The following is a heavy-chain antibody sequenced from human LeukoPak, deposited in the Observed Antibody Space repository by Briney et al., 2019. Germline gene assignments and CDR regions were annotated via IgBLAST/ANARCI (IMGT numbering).Heavy chain of an antibody. Sequence: SQTLSLTCTVSGGSISSGDYYWSWIRQPPGKGLEWIGYIYYSGSTYYNPSLKSRVTISVDTSKNQFSLKLSSVTAADTAVYYCARRRRQYPNHFDYWGQGTLVTVSS. D-gene: IGHD2-2*01. CDR2: IYYSGST. V-gene: IGHV4-30-4*01. CDR3: ARRRRQYPNHFDY. CDR1: GGSISSGDYY. J-gene: IGHJ4*02.